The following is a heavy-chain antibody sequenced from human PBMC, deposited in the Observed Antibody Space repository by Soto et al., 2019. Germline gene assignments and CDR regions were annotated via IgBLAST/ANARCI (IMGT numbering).Heavy chain of an antibody. CDR2: MNPNSGNT. J-gene: IGHJ2*01. V-gene: IGHV1-8*01. Sequence: KVSCKASGYTFTSYDIYWVGQATGQGLEWMGWMNPNSGNTGYAQKFQGRVTMTRNTSISTAYMELSSLRAEDTAVYYCAKDRGYSYGPGSSPYNWYFDLWGRGTLVTVSS. CDR1: GYTFTSYD. CDR3: AKDRGYSYGPGSSPYNWYFDL. D-gene: IGHD5-18*01.